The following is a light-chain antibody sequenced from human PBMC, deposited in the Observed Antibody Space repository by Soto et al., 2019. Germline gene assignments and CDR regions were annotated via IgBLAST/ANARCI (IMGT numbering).Light chain of an antibody. J-gene: IGKJ1*01. V-gene: IGKV3-20*01. CDR2: GAY. CDR1: QSVSSSY. Sequence: EIVLTQPPGTLSLSPGGRATLSCRASQSVSSSYLAWYQQKPGQAPRLLLSGAYNKATGIPARFSGTGSGTDFTLTISRLEPEDLAGYYCQQYNMLRRTLGEGTNVYIK. CDR3: QQYNMLRRT.